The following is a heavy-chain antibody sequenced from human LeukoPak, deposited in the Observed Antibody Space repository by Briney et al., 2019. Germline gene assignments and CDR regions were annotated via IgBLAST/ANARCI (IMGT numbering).Heavy chain of an antibody. D-gene: IGHD2-15*01. CDR3: ARDNCSGGSCYTGLMHNWFDP. CDR1: GYSISSGYY. CDR2: IYHSGST. J-gene: IGHJ5*02. Sequence: SETLSLTCTVSGYSISSGYYWGWIRQPPGKGLEWIGSIYHSGSTYYNPSLKSRVTISVDTSKNQFSLKLSSVTAADTAVYYCARDNCSGGSCYTGLMHNWFDPWGQGTLVTVSS. V-gene: IGHV4-38-2*02.